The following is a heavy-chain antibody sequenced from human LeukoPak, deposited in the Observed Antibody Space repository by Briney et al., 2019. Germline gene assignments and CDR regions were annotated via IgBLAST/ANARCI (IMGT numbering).Heavy chain of an antibody. J-gene: IGHJ4*02. V-gene: IGHV1-2*02. D-gene: IGHD2-2*01. CDR2: MNLKSGGA. Sequence: ASVKVSCKASGYTFSAYYIHWVRQAPGQGLEWMGWMNLKSGGANYAQKFQDRVTMTRDTPISTAYMELSRLRSDDTAVYYCARGERYCSSTSCILFDYWGQGTLVTVSS. CDR1: GYTFSAYY. CDR3: ARGERYCSSTSCILFDY.